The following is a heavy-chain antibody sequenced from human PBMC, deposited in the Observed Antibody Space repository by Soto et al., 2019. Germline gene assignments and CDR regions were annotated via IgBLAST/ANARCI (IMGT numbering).Heavy chain of an antibody. CDR3: ARSRSTVYGDYGFNY. V-gene: IGHV1-8*01. CDR1: GYTFTTYD. Sequence: QVQLVQAGAEVKKPGASVKVSCKASGYTFTTYDINWVRQATGQGLEWMGWMNPNSANTGYEQKFQGRVTMNRNTSTNTAYMELSILKSEDTSVYYCARSRSTVYGDYGFNYWGQGTLVTVSS. CDR2: MNPNSANT. J-gene: IGHJ4*02. D-gene: IGHD4-17*01.